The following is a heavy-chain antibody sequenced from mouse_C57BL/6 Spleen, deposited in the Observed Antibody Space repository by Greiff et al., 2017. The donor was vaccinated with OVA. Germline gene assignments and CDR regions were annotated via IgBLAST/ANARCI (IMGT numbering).Heavy chain of an antibody. Sequence: QVQLQQPGAELVRPGSSVKLSCKASGYTFTSYWMHWVKQRPIQGLEWIGHIDPSDSETHYNQKVKDKATLTVDKSSSTAYMQLSSLTSEDSAVYYCARSPCLDDWGQGTTLTVSS. J-gene: IGHJ2*01. CDR1: GYTFTSYW. CDR2: IDPSDSET. V-gene: IGHV1-52*01. CDR3: ARSPCLDD.